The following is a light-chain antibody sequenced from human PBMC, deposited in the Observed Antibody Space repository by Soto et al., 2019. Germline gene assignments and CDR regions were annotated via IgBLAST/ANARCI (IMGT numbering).Light chain of an antibody. CDR1: SSDIGDYNY. CDR3: SSFTSSSTLVV. Sequence: QSVLTQPASVSGSPGQSITISCTGTSSDIGDYNYVSWYQQHPGKAPKLMIYEVNSRPSGVSNRFSGSKSGNTASLTISGLQAEDEADYYCSSFTSSSTLVVFGTGTKLTVL. V-gene: IGLV2-14*01. J-gene: IGLJ1*01. CDR2: EVN.